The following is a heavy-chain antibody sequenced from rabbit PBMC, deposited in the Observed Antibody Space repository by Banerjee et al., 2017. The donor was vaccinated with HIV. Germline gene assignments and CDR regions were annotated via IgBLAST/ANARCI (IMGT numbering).Heavy chain of an antibody. CDR2: IGAGSSGST. Sequence: QEQLEESGGDLVKPGASLTLTCTASGFSFSSNYYMCWVRQAPGKGLEWIACIGAGSSGSTYYASWAKGRFTISKTSSTTVTLQVTSLTAADTATYFCARSDGGSNYYNLRGQGTLVTVS. D-gene: IGHD4-2*01. V-gene: IGHV1S45*01. J-gene: IGHJ4*01. CDR1: GFSFSSNYY. CDR3: ARSDGGSNYYNL.